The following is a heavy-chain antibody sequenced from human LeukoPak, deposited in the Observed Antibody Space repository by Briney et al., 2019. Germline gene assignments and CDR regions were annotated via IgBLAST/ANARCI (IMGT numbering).Heavy chain of an antibody. V-gene: IGHV3-13*01. CDR3: ARDPSGRGLDV. D-gene: IGHD5-12*01. J-gene: IGHJ6*02. CDR2: IGKAGDT. CDR1: GFTFSNYD. Sequence: AGGSLRLSCTASGFTFSNYDMHWVRQVPGEGLEWVSGIGKAGDTHYPGSVKGRFTISRENGRNSLYLQMNSLRAGDTAVYYCARDPSGRGLDVWGQGTTVTVSS.